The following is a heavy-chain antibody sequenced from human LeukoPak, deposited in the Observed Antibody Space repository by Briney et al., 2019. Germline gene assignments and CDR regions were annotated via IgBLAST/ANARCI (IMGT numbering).Heavy chain of an antibody. CDR2: NIPIFGTA. J-gene: IGHJ4*02. Sequence: SVKVSCKASGGTFSSYAISWVRQAPGQGLEWMGGNIPIFGTANYAQKFQGRVTITTDESTSTAYMELSSLRSEDTAVYYCARGYFGGMVRGVITPIYYFDYWGQGTLVTVSS. D-gene: IGHD3-10*01. CDR3: ARGYFGGMVRGVITPIYYFDY. V-gene: IGHV1-69*05. CDR1: GGTFSSYA.